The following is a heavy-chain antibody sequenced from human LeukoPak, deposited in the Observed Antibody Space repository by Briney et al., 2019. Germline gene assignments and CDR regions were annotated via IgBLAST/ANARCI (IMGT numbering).Heavy chain of an antibody. J-gene: IGHJ4*02. D-gene: IGHD2-2*01. CDR3: ARDSCSSTSCFYFDY. V-gene: IGHV1-3*01. CDR2: INAGNGNT. CDR1: GYTFTSYA. Sequence: ASVKVSCKASGYTFTSYAMHWVRQAPGQRPEWMRWINAGNGNTKYSQKFQGRVTITRDTSASTAYMELSSLRSEDTAVYYCARDSCSSTSCFYFDYWGQGTLVTVSS.